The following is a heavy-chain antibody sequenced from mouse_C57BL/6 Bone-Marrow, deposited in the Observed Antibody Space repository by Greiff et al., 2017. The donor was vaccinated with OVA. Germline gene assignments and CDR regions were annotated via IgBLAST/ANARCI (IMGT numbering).Heavy chain of an antibody. V-gene: IGHV1-81*01. CDR1: GYTSTSYG. Sequence: QVQLQQSGAELARPGASVKLSCKASGYTSTSYGISWVKQRTGQGLEWIGEIYPRSGNTYYNEKFKGKATLTADKSSRPAYMELRGLTSENSAVYFCAIIYYYGSSYGAGAMDYWGQGTSVTVSS. CDR3: AIIYYYGSSYGAGAMDY. D-gene: IGHD1-1*01. CDR2: IYPRSGNT. J-gene: IGHJ4*01.